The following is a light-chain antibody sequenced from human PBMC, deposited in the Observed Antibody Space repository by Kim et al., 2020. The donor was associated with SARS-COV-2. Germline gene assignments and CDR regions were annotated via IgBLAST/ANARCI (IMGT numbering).Light chain of an antibody. CDR3: NSRDNSGNHWV. CDR2: GKN. J-gene: IGLJ3*02. CDR1: SLRSYY. V-gene: IGLV3-19*01. Sequence: SSELTQDPAVSVALGQTIRITCQGDSLRSYYANWFQQKPGQAPVLLIYGKNNRPSAIPDRFSGSGSGNTASLTITGAQAEDEADYYCNSRDNSGNHWVFGGGTQLTVL.